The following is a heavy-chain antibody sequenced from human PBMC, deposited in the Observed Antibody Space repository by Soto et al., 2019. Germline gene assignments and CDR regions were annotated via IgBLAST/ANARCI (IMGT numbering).Heavy chain of an antibody. CDR3: ARRYGWLYFDY. CDR1: GDPISSSNYF. V-gene: IGHV4-39*01. J-gene: IGHJ4*02. Sequence: PSETLSLTCTVSGDPISSSNYFWGWIRQPPGKGLEWIGTIFYSGSTYYNPSLKSRVTISVDTSKNQFSLKLTSVTAADTALYYCARRYGWLYFDYWGQGSLVTVS. D-gene: IGHD6-19*01. CDR2: IFYSGST.